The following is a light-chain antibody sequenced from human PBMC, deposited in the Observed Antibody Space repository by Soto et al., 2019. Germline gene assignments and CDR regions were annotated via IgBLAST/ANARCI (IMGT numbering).Light chain of an antibody. CDR1: QSVGSTY. CDR3: QHSDRLPCP. Sequence: IGVKKSPGARCLAQGERATLSWSARQSVGSTYLPRYQPKPGQAPRLLIYGASNRATGIPDRFTGAGSGTHFTLTICSLEPEDFAVYCCQHSDRLPCPLAQGTKVDIK. J-gene: IGKJ1*01. V-gene: IGKV3-20*01. CDR2: GAS.